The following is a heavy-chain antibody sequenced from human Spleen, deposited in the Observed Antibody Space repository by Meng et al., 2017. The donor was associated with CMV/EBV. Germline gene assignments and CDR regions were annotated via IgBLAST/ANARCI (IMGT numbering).Heavy chain of an antibody. J-gene: IGHJ2*01. Sequence: FSDYGMHWVRQAPGKGLEWVAFTRFDGRFTYYPDSVKGRFTISRDNSRNTLFLQMNSLRPDDTALYYCAKEQTSSRRFLEGGLNFDLWGRGTLVTVSS. CDR1: FSDYG. CDR2: TRFDGRFT. CDR3: AKEQTSSRRFLEGGLNFDL. D-gene: IGHD3-3*01. V-gene: IGHV3-30*02.